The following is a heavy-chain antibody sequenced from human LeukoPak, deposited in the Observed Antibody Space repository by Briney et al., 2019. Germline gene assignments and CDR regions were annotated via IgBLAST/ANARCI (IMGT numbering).Heavy chain of an antibody. J-gene: IGHJ4*02. D-gene: IGHD3-10*01. CDR2: IHHSGSS. Sequence: PSETLSLTCTVSADSLSSGGHYWAWICQLPGKGLEPIGFIHHSGSSRHNPSLKDRVAISVDASRKQFALRLSSVTAADTAIYYCARGGNRFGGFYFDYWGQGIQVIVSS. CDR3: ARGGNRFGGFYFDY. CDR1: ADSLSSGGHY. V-gene: IGHV4-31*03.